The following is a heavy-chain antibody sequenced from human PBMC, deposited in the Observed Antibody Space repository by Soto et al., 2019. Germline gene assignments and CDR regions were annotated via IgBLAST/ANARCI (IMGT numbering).Heavy chain of an antibody. Sequence: EVQVLESGGGLGQPGGSLRLSCAASGFTFRDYAMTWVRQAPGKGLEWVATISGSGVSTYGADSVKGRFTISRDNSNNTLYLQMSSLRAEDTAVYYCVKDGSSGWPYYYGMDVWGQGTTVTVSS. CDR1: GFTFRDYA. CDR2: ISGSGVST. CDR3: VKDGSSGWPYYYGMDV. D-gene: IGHD6-19*01. V-gene: IGHV3-23*01. J-gene: IGHJ6*02.